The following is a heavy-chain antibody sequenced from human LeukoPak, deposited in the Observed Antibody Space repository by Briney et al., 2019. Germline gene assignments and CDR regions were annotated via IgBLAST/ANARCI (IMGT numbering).Heavy chain of an antibody. CDR3: ARGDGSYYGDYYYMDV. CDR2: INPNSGGT. Sequence: ASVTVSCTASGYTFTGYYMHWVRQAPGQGLEWMGWINPNSGGTNCAQKFQGRVTMTRDTSISTAYMELSRLRSDDTAVYYCARGDGSYYGDYYYMDVWGKGTTVTVSS. CDR1: GYTFTGYY. V-gene: IGHV1-2*02. D-gene: IGHD1-26*01. J-gene: IGHJ6*03.